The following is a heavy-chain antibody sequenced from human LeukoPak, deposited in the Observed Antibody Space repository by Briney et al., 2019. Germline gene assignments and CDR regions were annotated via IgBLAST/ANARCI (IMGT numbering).Heavy chain of an antibody. CDR3: ARITSGYDSWIAEYFQH. CDR2: IIPILGIA. J-gene: IGHJ1*01. D-gene: IGHD5-12*01. Sequence: ASVKVSCKASGGTFSSYAISWARQAPGQGLEWMGRIIPILGIANYAQKFQGRVTMTADKSTSTAYMELSSLRSEDTAVYYCARITSGYDSWIAEYFQHWGQGTLVTVSS. CDR1: GGTFSSYA. V-gene: IGHV1-69*04.